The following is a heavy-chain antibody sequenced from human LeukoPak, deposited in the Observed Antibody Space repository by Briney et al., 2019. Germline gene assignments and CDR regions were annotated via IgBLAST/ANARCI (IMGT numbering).Heavy chain of an antibody. Sequence: ASVKVSCKASGYTFTNYYMHWVRQAPGQGLEWMGIINPSGGSTSYPQKFQGRVTMTRDTSASTVYMELTSLRSEDTAVYYCARTSNPRNWFDPWGQGTLVTVSP. V-gene: IGHV1-46*01. J-gene: IGHJ5*02. CDR3: ARTSNPRNWFDP. CDR1: GYTFTNYY. CDR2: INPSGGST.